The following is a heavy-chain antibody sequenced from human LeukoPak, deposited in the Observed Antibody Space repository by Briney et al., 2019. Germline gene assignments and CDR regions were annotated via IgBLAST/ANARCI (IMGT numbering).Heavy chain of an antibody. V-gene: IGHV1-69*04. CDR1: GGTFSSYA. D-gene: IGHD1-1*01. CDR3: ARDLETSSYFDY. CDR2: IIPILGIA. Sequence: ASVKVSCKASGGTFSSYAISWVRQAPGQGLEWMGRIIPILGIANYAQKFQGRVTITADKSTSTAYMELRSLRSDDTAVYYCARDLETSSYFDYWGQGTLVTVSS. J-gene: IGHJ4*02.